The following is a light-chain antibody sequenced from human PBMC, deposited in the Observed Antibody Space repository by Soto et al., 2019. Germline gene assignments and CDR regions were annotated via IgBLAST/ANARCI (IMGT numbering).Light chain of an antibody. V-gene: IGKV3-15*01. Sequence: EIVMTQSPATLSVSPGERATLSCRASQSVNSNLAWYQQRPDQAPRLLMYGASTRATGIPARFSGSGSGTEFTLTISSLQSEDFAVYYCQQYNNWYTFGQGTKLEIK. CDR2: GAS. CDR1: QSVNSN. CDR3: QQYNNWYT. J-gene: IGKJ2*01.